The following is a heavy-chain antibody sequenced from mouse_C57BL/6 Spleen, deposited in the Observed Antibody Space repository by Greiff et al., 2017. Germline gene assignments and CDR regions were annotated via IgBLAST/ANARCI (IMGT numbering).Heavy chain of an antibody. CDR2: IRNKANGYTT. J-gene: IGHJ1*03. V-gene: IGHV7-3*01. Sequence: EVKLVESGGGLVQPGGSLSLSCAASGFTFTDYYMSWVRQHPGKALEWLGFIRNKANGYTTEHSVSVKSRFTISRDNSQSILYLQMNALRAEDSDYYYCARSPPYCSNYEWYFDVWGTGTTVTVSS. CDR1: GFTFTDYY. D-gene: IGHD2-5*01. CDR3: ARSPPYCSNYEWYFDV.